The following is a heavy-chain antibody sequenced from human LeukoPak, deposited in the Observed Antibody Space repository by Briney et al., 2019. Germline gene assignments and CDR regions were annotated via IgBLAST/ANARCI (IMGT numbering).Heavy chain of an antibody. CDR1: GYTFNNFG. CDR2: VSAYNGNT. Sequence: ASVKVSCKASGYTFNNFGISWVRQAPGQGLEWMGWVSAYNGNTNYAQNLQGRVTMTTDTSTSTAFMELRSLRSDDTAVYYCASKTYDTTGYYYFQHWGQGTLVTVSS. CDR3: ASKTYDTTGYYYFQH. D-gene: IGHD3-22*01. V-gene: IGHV1-18*01. J-gene: IGHJ1*01.